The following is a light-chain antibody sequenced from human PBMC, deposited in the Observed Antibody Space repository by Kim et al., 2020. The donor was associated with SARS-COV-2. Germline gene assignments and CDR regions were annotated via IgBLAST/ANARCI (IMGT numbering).Light chain of an antibody. J-gene: IGKJ2*01. CDR2: LAS. CDR3: QQSYSTLGVT. V-gene: IGKV1-39*01. Sequence: DIQMIQSASSLAASVGDRVTITCRASQGISTYLNWYHQKPGKAPKLLIYLASSLQSGVPSRFSGSGSGTDFTLTINSLQPEDFATYFCQQSYSTLGVTFGQGTKLEI. CDR1: QGISTY.